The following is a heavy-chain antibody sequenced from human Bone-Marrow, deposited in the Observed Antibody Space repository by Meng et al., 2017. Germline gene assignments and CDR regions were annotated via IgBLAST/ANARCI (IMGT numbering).Heavy chain of an antibody. CDR3: AKSLGSNYFDY. J-gene: IGHJ4*02. Sequence: EVQLVDSGRGLVQPGGPLRLSCAASGFTFSSYAMCWVRQAPGKGLEWISTFSGSGDWTSYADSVKGRFTISRHNSKNTLYLQMNILRAEDTAVYSCAKSLGSNYFDYWGQGTLVTVSS. V-gene: IGHV3-23*04. CDR1: GFTFSSYA. D-gene: IGHD1-26*01. CDR2: FSGSGDWT.